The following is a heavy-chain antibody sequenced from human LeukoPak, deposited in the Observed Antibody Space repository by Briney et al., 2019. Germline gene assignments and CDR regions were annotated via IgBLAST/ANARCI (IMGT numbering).Heavy chain of an antibody. Sequence: SETLSLTCTVSGGSISSSSYYWGWIRQPPGKGLEWIGSIYYSGSTYYNPSLKSRVTISVDTSKNQFSLKLSSVTAADTAVYYCARVWAGGSYYLTHFDYWGQGTLVTVSS. CDR3: ARVWAGGSYYLTHFDY. J-gene: IGHJ4*02. V-gene: IGHV4-39*07. CDR2: IYYSGST. D-gene: IGHD1-26*01. CDR1: GGSISSSSYY.